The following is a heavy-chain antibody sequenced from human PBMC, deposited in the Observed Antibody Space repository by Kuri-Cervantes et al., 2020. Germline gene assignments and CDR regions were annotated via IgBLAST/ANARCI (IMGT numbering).Heavy chain of an antibody. V-gene: IGHV3-30*18. Sequence: GESLKISCAASGFTFSSYGMHWVRQAPGKGLEWVAVISYDGSNKYYADSVKGRFTISRDNSKNTLYLQMNSLRAEDTAVYYCAKDNLYLVTNFPRTTVTTRWFDPWGQGTLVTVSS. J-gene: IGHJ5*02. CDR3: AKDNLYLVTNFPRTTVTTRWFDP. CDR1: GFTFSSYG. CDR2: ISYDGSNK. D-gene: IGHD4-17*01.